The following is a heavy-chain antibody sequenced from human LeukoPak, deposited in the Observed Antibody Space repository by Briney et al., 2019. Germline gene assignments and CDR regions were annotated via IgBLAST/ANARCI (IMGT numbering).Heavy chain of an antibody. Sequence: ASVKVSCKASGYTFTSYYMHWVRQAPGQGLEWMGIINPSGGSTSYAQKFQGRVTMTRDTSTSTVYMELSSLRSEDTAVYYCARDWDPIMYSSNGNNWFDPWGQGTLVTVSS. CDR3: ARDWDPIMYSSNGNNWFDP. CDR1: GYTFTSYY. CDR2: INPSGGST. D-gene: IGHD6-13*01. J-gene: IGHJ5*02. V-gene: IGHV1-46*01.